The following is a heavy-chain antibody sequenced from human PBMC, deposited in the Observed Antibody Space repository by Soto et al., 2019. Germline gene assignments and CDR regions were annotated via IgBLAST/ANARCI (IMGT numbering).Heavy chain of an antibody. J-gene: IGHJ6*02. D-gene: IGHD1-26*01. V-gene: IGHV4-30-4*01. CDR2: IYYSGNT. CDR3: ARVSGSYYYGMDG. CDR1: GDSISSGDYY. Sequence: LSLTCTVSGDSISSGDYYWSWIRQPPGKGLEWIGCIYYSGNTYYNPSLKRRFSISVDKSKNQFSLKLSSVTAADTAVYYGARVSGSYYYGMDGWGQGTTVTVSS.